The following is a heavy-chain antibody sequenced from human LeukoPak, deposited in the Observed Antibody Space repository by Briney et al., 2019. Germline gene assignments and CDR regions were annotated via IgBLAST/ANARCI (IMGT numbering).Heavy chain of an antibody. CDR2: VYYSGSS. D-gene: IGHD4/OR15-4a*01. J-gene: IGHJ5*02. CDR1: GDSISNYY. V-gene: IGHV4-59*08. CDR3: ARSLTTGIDWFDP. Sequence: PSETLSLTCTVSGDSISNYYWSWIRQPPGKGLEGIGCVYYSGSSNYDPSLKSRVTISLDTSKNQFSLRLNSVTAADTAVYYCARSLTTGIDWFDPWGQGTLVTVSS.